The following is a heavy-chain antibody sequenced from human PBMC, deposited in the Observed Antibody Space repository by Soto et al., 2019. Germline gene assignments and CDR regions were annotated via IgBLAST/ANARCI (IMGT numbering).Heavy chain of an antibody. V-gene: IGHV3-11*01. CDR1: GFTFSDYY. Sequence: GGSLRLSCAASGFTFSDYYMSWIRQAPGKGLEWVSYISSSGSTIYYADSVKGRFTISRDNAKNSLYLQMNSLRAEDTAVYYCARDSPLPPNDYYYGMDVWGQGTTVTVSS. CDR2: ISSSGSTI. CDR3: ARDSPLPPNDYYYGMDV. J-gene: IGHJ6*02.